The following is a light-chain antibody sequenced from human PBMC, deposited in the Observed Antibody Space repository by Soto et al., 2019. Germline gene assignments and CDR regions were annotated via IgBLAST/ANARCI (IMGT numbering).Light chain of an antibody. V-gene: IGLV1-40*01. J-gene: IGLJ2*01. CDR1: SSNIGAGYD. Sequence: QSVLTQPPSVSGAPGQRVTISCTGSSSNIGAGYDVHWYQQLPGTAPKLLIYDNSNRPSGVPDRFSGSTSCTSAALAITGLQDEDEADYYCQSYDSSLSGSVVFGGGTKLTVL. CDR2: DNS. CDR3: QSYDSSLSGSVV.